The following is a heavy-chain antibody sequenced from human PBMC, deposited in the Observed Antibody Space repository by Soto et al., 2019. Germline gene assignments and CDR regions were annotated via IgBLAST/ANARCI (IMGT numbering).Heavy chain of an antibody. D-gene: IGHD3-10*01. CDR1: GYTFTSYD. Sequence: QVQLVQSGAEVKKPGASVKVSCKASGYTFTSYDINWVRQATGQGLEWMGWMNPNSGNTGYAQTFQGRVPTTRNTSISTAYMELSSLRSADTAVYYCARGRLWFGALETFEIWGQGTMVTVSS. J-gene: IGHJ3*02. CDR2: MNPNSGNT. V-gene: IGHV1-8*01. CDR3: ARGRLWFGALETFEI.